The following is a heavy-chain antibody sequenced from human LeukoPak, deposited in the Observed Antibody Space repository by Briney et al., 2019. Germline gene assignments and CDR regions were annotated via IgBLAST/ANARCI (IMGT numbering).Heavy chain of an antibody. V-gene: IGHV4-59*01. CDR2: IYYSGST. Sequence: PSETLSFTCTVSGGSISSYYWSWIRQPPRKGLEWIGYIYYSGSTNYNPSLKSRVTISVDTSKNQFSLKLSSVTAADTAVYYCARARVTVTTIYFDYWGQGTLVTVSS. J-gene: IGHJ4*02. CDR3: ARARVTVTTIYFDY. D-gene: IGHD4-17*01. CDR1: GGSISSYY.